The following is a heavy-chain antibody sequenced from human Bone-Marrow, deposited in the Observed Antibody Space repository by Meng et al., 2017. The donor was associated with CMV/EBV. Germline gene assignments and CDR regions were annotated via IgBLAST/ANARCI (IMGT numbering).Heavy chain of an antibody. J-gene: IGHJ6*02. CDR1: GFIFSSYW. CDR3: ARGKSREIQLWFPYYYYYYGMDV. V-gene: IGHV3-7*01. CDR2: IKQDGSEK. Sequence: GGSLRLSCAPSGFIFSSYWMSWVRQPPGKGLEWLANIKQDGSEKYYVDSVKGRFTISRDNVKNSLYLQMNSLRVEDTAVYYCARGKSREIQLWFPYYYYYYGMDVWGQGTTVTVSS. D-gene: IGHD5-18*01.